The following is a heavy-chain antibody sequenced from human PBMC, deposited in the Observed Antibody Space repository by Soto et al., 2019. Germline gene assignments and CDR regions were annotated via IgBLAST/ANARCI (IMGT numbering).Heavy chain of an antibody. CDR1: GFAFSSYA. CDR2: ISGSGGST. J-gene: IGHJ3*02. CDR3: AKDSYSSSWFRDDAFDI. V-gene: IGHV3-23*01. D-gene: IGHD6-13*01. Sequence: GGSMRLSCAASGFAFSSYAMSWVRQAPGKGLEWVSAISGSGGSTYYADSVKGRFTISRDNSKNTLYLQMNSLRAEDTAVYYCAKDSYSSSWFRDDAFDIWGQGTMVTVSS.